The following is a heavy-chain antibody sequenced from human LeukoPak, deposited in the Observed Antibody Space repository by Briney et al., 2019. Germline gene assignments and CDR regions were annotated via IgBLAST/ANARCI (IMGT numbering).Heavy chain of an antibody. CDR3: AKETAVAGMGRVNWFDP. J-gene: IGHJ5*02. V-gene: IGHV4-59*01. Sequence: SETLSLTCTVSGGSMSGYYWSWIRQPPGGGLEWIGHIYYTGRTNYNLSLKSRLTISIDTSKNQFSLSLTSVTAADTAVYYCAKETAVAGMGRVNWFDPWGQGTLVTVSS. CDR2: IYYTGRT. D-gene: IGHD6-19*01. CDR1: GGSMSGYY.